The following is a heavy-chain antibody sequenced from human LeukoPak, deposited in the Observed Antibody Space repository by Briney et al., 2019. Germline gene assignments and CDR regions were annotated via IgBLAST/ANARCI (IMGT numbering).Heavy chain of an antibody. CDR1: GYTFTDYY. D-gene: IGHD6-6*01. J-gene: IGHJ5*02. Sequence: ASVKVSCKTSGYTFTDYYMHWVRQAPGQGLEWMGWINTNSGGTNYAQKFQGRVTMTTDTSTSTAHMELRSLRSDDTAVYYCARDLKQLVLDNWFDPWGQGTLVTVSS. V-gene: IGHV1-2*02. CDR3: ARDLKQLVLDNWFDP. CDR2: INTNSGGT.